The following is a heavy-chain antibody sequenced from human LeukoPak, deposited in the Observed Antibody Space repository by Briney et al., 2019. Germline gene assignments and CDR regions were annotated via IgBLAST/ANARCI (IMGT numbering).Heavy chain of an antibody. CDR1: GFTFRSYS. CDR2: ISGSSTYI. Sequence: GGSLRLSCVASGFTFRSYSMNWVRQAPGKGLEWVSSISGSSTYIYYADSVKGRFTISRDNANNSLYLQMNSLRADDTAVYYCARDLNYDILTGSPRAYFDPWGQGTRVTVSS. V-gene: IGHV3-21*01. CDR3: ARDLNYDILTGSPRAYFDP. D-gene: IGHD3-9*01. J-gene: IGHJ4*02.